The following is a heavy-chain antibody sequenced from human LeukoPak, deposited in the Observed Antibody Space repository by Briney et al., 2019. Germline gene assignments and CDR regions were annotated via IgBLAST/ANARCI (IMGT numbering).Heavy chain of an antibody. CDR1: GFTFSRSA. CDR3: VKDDSYYYDTSTYVA. J-gene: IGHJ5*02. D-gene: IGHD3-22*01. V-gene: IGHV3-64D*06. Sequence: GGSLRLSCSASGFTFSRSAMHWVRQAPGKGLEYVSAIGSNGGSTYYADSVKGRFTISRDNSKSTLYLQMSSLRAEDTAVYHCVKDDSYYYDTSTYVAWGQGTLVTVSS. CDR2: IGSNGGST.